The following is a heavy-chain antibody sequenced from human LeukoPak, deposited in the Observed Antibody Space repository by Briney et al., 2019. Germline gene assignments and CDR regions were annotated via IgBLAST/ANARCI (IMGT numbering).Heavy chain of an antibody. J-gene: IGHJ4*02. D-gene: IGHD5-18*01. CDR3: AREPWLNRPFDY. Sequence: GGSLRLSCAASGFTFSSYGMHWVRQAPGKGLEWVAVISYDGSNKYYADSVKGRFTISRDNAKNSLYLQMNSLRAEDTAVYYCAREPWLNRPFDYWGQGTLVTVSS. CDR1: GFTFSSYG. V-gene: IGHV3-30*03. CDR2: ISYDGSNK.